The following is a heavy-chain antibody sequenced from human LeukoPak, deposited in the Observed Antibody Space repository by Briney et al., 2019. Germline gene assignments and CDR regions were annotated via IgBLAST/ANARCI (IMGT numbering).Heavy chain of an antibody. Sequence: GASVKVSCKASGYTLTSYGISWVRQAPGQGLEWMGWISAYNGNTNYAQKLQGRVTMTTDTSTSTAYMELRSLRSDDTAVYYCARDAHYYGSGSYGYWGQGTLVTVSS. CDR1: GYTLTSYG. D-gene: IGHD3-10*01. CDR3: ARDAHYYGSGSYGY. V-gene: IGHV1-18*01. CDR2: ISAYNGNT. J-gene: IGHJ4*02.